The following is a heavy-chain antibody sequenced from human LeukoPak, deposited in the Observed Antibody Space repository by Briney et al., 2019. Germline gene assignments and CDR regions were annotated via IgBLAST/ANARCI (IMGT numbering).Heavy chain of an antibody. J-gene: IGHJ4*02. D-gene: IGHD5-12*01. CDR2: ISSSAETI. V-gene: IGHV3-11*01. CDR1: GFTFSDYY. CDR3: AREGGKWLRLGYFDY. Sequence: GGSLRLSCVASGFTFSDYYMSWIRQAPGKGLEWVSYISSSAETIYYADSMKGRFTISRDNAKNSLYLQMNSLRAEDTAVYYCAREGGKWLRLGYFDYWGQGTLVTVSS.